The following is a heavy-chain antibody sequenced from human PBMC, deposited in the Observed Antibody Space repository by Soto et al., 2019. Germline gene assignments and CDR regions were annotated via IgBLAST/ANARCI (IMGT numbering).Heavy chain of an antibody. CDR3: ARAPYGDFGLQGDFDY. CDR1: GYTFTSYG. Sequence: ASVKVSCKASGYTFTSYGISWVRQAPGQGLEWMGWISAYNGKTNYAQNLQGRVTMTTDTSTNTVYMELRSLRSDDTAVYYCARAPYGDFGLQGDFDYWGQGTLVTVSS. D-gene: IGHD4-17*01. V-gene: IGHV1-18*01. CDR2: ISAYNGKT. J-gene: IGHJ4*02.